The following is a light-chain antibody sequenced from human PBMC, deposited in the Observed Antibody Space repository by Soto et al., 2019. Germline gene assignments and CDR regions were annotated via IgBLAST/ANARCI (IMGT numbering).Light chain of an antibody. CDR3: QQYNTYST. J-gene: IGKJ5*01. CDR2: ESS. Sequence: EIVMTQSPATLSLSPGERATLSCRASQNVANYLDWYQQKPGQAPRLLIYESSNRATGIAARFSGSGSGTDLTLTISSLQPDDFATYYCQQYNTYSTFGQGTRLEIK. V-gene: IGKV3D-15*01. CDR1: QNVANY.